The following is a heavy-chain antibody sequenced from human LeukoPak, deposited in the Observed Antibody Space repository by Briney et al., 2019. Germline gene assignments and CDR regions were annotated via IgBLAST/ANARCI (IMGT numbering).Heavy chain of an antibody. CDR2: IKQDGSER. CDR1: GFTFSSYW. CDR3: ARDWGLWFGELSGEDY. V-gene: IGHV3-7*03. D-gene: IGHD3-10*01. Sequence: PGGSLRLSCAASGFTFSSYWMSWVRQAPGKGLEWVANIKQDGSERYYVDSVEGRFTISRDNAKNSLYLQMNSLRAEDTAVYYCARDWGLWFGELSGEDYWGQGTLVTVSS. J-gene: IGHJ4*02.